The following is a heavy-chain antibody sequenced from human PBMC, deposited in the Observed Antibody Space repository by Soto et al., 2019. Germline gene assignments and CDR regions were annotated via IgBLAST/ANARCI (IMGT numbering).Heavy chain of an antibody. CDR3: ARAGGLLLDY. V-gene: IGHV3-30-3*01. Sequence: QVQLVESGGGVVQPGRSLRLSCAASGFTFSSCAMHWVRQAPGKGLEWVAVISYDGSNKYYADSVKGRFTISRDISKNTLYLQMNSLRAEDTAVYYCARAGGLLLDYWGQGTLVTVSS. D-gene: IGHD2-15*01. CDR2: ISYDGSNK. J-gene: IGHJ4*02. CDR1: GFTFSSCA.